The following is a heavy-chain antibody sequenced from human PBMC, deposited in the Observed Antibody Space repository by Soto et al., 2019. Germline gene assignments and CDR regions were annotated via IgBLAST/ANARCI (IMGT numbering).Heavy chain of an antibody. V-gene: IGHV1-18*01. Sequence: ASVKVSCKASGYTFTSYGISWVRQAPGQGLEWMGWISAYNGNTNHAQKLQGRVTMTTDTSTSTAYMELRSLRSDDTAVYYCARSGFLTGYYNWFDPWGQGTLVTVSS. CDR3: ARSGFLTGYYNWFDP. J-gene: IGHJ5*02. D-gene: IGHD3-9*01. CDR2: ISAYNGNT. CDR1: GYTFTSYG.